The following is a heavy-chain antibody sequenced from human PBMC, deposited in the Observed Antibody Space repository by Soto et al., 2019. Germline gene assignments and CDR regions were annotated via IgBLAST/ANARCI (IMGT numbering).Heavy chain of an antibody. Sequence: RASVKVSCKASGYTFTGYYMHWVRQAPGQGLEWMGWINPNSGGTNYAQKFQGRVTMTRDTSISTAYMELSRLRSDDTAVYYCARRGEQLWSNYGMDVWGQGTTVTVSS. V-gene: IGHV1-2*02. CDR2: INPNSGGT. CDR3: ARRGEQLWSNYGMDV. J-gene: IGHJ6*02. D-gene: IGHD5-18*01. CDR1: GYTFTGYY.